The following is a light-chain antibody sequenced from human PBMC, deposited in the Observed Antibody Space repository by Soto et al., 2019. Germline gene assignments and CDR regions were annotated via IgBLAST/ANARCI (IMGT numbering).Light chain of an antibody. CDR3: SSYSRSSFYV. V-gene: IGLV2-14*01. Sequence: QSVLTQPASVSGSPGQSITISCTGTSSDVGGYIYVSWYQQHPGKDPKLMIYEVSNRPSGVSNRFSGSKSGNTASLTISGLQAEDEADYYCSSYSRSSFYVFGTGTKVTVL. J-gene: IGLJ1*01. CDR2: EVS. CDR1: SSDVGGYIY.